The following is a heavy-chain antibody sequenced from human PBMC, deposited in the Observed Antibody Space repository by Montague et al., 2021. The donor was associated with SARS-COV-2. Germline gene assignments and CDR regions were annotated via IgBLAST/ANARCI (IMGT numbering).Heavy chain of an antibody. D-gene: IGHD6-13*01. J-gene: IGHJ6*02. CDR1: GGSISSNSYY. CDR3: ARVGRQQLVRLSGMDV. Sequence: SETLYLTCTVSGGSISSNSYYWGWIRQPPGKGLEWIGSIYYSGSTYYNPSLKSRVTISVDTSRNQFSLKLSSVTAADTAVYCCARVGRQQLVRLSGMDVWGQGTTVTVSS. V-gene: IGHV4-39*07. CDR2: IYYSGST.